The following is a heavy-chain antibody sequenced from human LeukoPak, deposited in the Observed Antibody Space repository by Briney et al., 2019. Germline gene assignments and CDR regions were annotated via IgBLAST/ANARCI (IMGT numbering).Heavy chain of an antibody. CDR3: AKDGGYGSGSLLAFDI. V-gene: IGHV3-23*01. CDR2: ISGSGGST. CDR1: GFTFSSYA. Sequence: GGSLRLSCAASGFTFSSYAMSWVRQAPRKGLEWVSAISGSGGSTCYADSVKGRFTISRDNSKNTLYLQMNSLRAEDTAVYYCAKDGGYGSGSLLAFDIWGQGTMVTVSS. J-gene: IGHJ3*02. D-gene: IGHD3-10*01.